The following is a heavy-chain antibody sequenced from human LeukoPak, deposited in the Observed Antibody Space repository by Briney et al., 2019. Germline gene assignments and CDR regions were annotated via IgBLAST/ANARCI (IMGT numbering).Heavy chain of an antibody. V-gene: IGHV1-2*02. CDR1: GYTFTDNY. CDR2: IHPNRGDA. J-gene: IGHJ5*02. CDR3: ARETSESFET. D-gene: IGHD1-26*01. Sequence: GASVKVSCKSFGYTFTDNYIQWVRQAPRQGLEWMGWIHPNRGDANYGQKFQGRVTMTRDTSISTAYLELSRLTSDDTAVYYCARETSESFETWGQGTLVTVSS.